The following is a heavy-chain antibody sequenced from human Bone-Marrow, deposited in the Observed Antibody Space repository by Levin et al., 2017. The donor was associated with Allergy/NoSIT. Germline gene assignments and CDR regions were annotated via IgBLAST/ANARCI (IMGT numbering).Heavy chain of an antibody. D-gene: IGHD5-12*01. CDR3: AKLSGYDNYYYYGMDV. J-gene: IGHJ6*02. Sequence: GGSLRLSCAASGFTFSSYAMSWVRQAPGKGLEWVSAISGSGGSTYYADSVKGRFTISRDNSKNTLYLQMNSLRAEDTAVYYCAKLSGYDNYYYYGMDVWGQGTTVTVSS. CDR2: ISGSGGST. V-gene: IGHV3-23*01. CDR1: GFTFSSYA.